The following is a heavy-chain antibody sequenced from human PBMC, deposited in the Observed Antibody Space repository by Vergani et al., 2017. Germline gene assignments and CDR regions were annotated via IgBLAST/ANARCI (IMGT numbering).Heavy chain of an antibody. Sequence: QVHLQQRGAGVLKPSETLSLTCGVIGGSLSGYFWSWIRQSPGRGLEWIGEITAIGSAKYSPSATSRVTISVDTSRGAFPLTVTSVTAADTGLYFCASRRPRLNLGSRSNAGTFDSWGQGTLVTVSS. CDR1: GGSLSGYF. CDR3: ASRRPRLNLGSRSNAGTFDS. CDR2: ITAIGSA. D-gene: IGHD3-10*01. J-gene: IGHJ4*02. V-gene: IGHV4-34*02.